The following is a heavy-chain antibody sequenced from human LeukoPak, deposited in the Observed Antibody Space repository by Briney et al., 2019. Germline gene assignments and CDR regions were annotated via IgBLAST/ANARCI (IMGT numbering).Heavy chain of an antibody. D-gene: IGHD6-13*01. CDR1: GFTFSSYW. CDR3: ARDLGIPAAEYFDY. Sequence: GGSLRLSCVASGFTFSSYWMHWVRQDPRKGLVWVSRINGDGRNINYADSVRGRFTISRDNAKNSLYLQMNSLRAEDTAVYYCARDLGIPAAEYFDYWGQGTLVTVSS. CDR2: INGDGRNI. J-gene: IGHJ4*02. V-gene: IGHV3-74*01.